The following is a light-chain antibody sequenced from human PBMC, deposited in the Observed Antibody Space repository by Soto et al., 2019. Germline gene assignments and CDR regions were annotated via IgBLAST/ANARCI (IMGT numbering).Light chain of an antibody. CDR1: QSVSSN. Sequence: EIVMTQSPATLSVSPGERATLSCRASQSVSSNLAWYQQKPGQAPRLLLYGASVRATGIPARFSGSGSGTEFTLTISSLQSEDFAVYYCQQYNNWPPYTFGQGTKLEI. CDR3: QQYNNWPPYT. J-gene: IGKJ2*01. V-gene: IGKV3-15*01. CDR2: GAS.